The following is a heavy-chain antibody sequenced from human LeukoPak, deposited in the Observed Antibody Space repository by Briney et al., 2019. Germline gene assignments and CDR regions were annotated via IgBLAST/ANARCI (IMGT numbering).Heavy chain of an antibody. CDR1: GGSISSSNW. Sequence: SGTLSLTCAVSGGSISSSNWWSWVRQPPGKGLEWIGEIYHSGSTNYNPSLKSRVTISVDKSKNQFSLKLSSVTAADTAVYYCARVSILIVPYYAFDIWGQGTMVTVSS. J-gene: IGHJ3*02. V-gene: IGHV4-4*02. D-gene: IGHD2/OR15-2a*01. CDR2: IYHSGST. CDR3: ARVSILIVPYYAFDI.